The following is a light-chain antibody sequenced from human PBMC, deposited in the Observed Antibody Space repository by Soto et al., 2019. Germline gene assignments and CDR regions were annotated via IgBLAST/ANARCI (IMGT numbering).Light chain of an antibody. J-gene: IGLJ3*02. V-gene: IGLV4-69*01. CDR2: LNSDGTH. CDR3: QTWGTGANWV. Sequence: QPVLTQSPSASASLGASVKLTCTLSSGHSSYAIAWHQQQPEKGPRYLMKLNSDGTHSKGDGIPDRFSGSISGAERYLTISSLQSEYQAEYYCQTWGTGANWVFGGGTKLTVL. CDR1: SGHSSYA.